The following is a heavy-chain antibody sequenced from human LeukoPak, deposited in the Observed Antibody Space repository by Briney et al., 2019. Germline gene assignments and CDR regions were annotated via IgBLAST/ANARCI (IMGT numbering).Heavy chain of an antibody. CDR2: INHSGST. CDR3: ARSPAMVRGVTSSNWFDP. D-gene: IGHD3-10*01. CDR1: GGSFSGYY. J-gene: IGHJ5*02. Sequence: SETLSLTCAVYGGSFSGYYWSWIRQPPGKGLEWIGEINHSGSTNYNPSLKSRVTISVDTSKNQFSLKLSSVTAADTAVYYCARSPAMVRGVTSSNWFDPWGQGTLVTVSS. V-gene: IGHV4-34*01.